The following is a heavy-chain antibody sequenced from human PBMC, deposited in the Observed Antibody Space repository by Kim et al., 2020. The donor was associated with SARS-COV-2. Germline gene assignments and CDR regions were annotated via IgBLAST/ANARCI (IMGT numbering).Heavy chain of an antibody. D-gene: IGHD3-3*01. Sequence: YAASVKGRFTTPRDDSKSIAYLQMNSLKTEDTAVYYCTRERFLEWLTIDYWGQGTLVTVSS. V-gene: IGHV3-49*02. CDR3: TRERFLEWLTIDY. J-gene: IGHJ4*02.